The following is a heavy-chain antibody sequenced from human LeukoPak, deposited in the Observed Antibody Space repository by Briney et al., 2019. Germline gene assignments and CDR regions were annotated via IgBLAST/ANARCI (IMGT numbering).Heavy chain of an antibody. D-gene: IGHD3-9*01. CDR1: GGSISSYY. V-gene: IGHV4-59*01. CDR2: IYYSGST. CDR3: ARDFDYADAFDI. Sequence: SETLSLTCTVSGGSISSYYWSWLRQPPGKGLEWIGYIYYSGSTNYNPSLKSRVTMSVDTSKNQFSLKLSSVTAADTAVYYCARDFDYADAFDIWGQGTMVTVSS. J-gene: IGHJ3*02.